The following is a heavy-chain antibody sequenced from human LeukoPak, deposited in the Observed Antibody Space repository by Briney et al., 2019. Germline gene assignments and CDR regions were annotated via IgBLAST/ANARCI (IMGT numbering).Heavy chain of an antibody. J-gene: IGHJ4*02. D-gene: IGHD2-2*01. CDR1: GGSISSSRNSHS. V-gene: IGHV4-39*02. CDR2: IYASGSV. CDR3: AGLAQTGIGGRGYAEF. Sequence: PSETLSLTCTVSGGSISSSRNSHSWCWIRQPPGKGPEWIGTIYASGSVYYNPSLNSRVTISVDTSKNHFSLRLPSATAADTAVYYCAGLAQTGIGGRGYAEFWGQGAPVIVSS.